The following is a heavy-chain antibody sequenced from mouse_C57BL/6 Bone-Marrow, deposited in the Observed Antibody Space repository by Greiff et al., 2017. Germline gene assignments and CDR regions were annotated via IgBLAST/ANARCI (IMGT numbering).Heavy chain of an antibody. D-gene: IGHD2-5*01. J-gene: IGHJ4*01. CDR2: IYPGGGYT. CDR1: GYTFTNYW. CDR3: ARSDYSNYYYAMDY. Sequence: QVQLKQSGAELVRPGTSVKMSCKASGYTFTNYWIGWAKQRPGHGLEWIGDIYPGGGYTNYNEKFKGKATLTAVKSSSTAYMQFSSLTSEDSAIYYCARSDYSNYYYAMDYWGRGTSVTVSS. V-gene: IGHV1-63*01.